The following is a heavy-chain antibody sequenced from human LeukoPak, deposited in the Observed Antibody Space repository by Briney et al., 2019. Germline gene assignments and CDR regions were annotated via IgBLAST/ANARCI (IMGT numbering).Heavy chain of an antibody. CDR3: ARVTQFFGVVTILGGTFDI. D-gene: IGHD3-3*01. J-gene: IGHJ3*02. Sequence: SETLSLTCTVSGGSFSSYYWSWIRQPPGKGLEWIGYIYYSGSTNYNPSLKSRVTISVDTSMNQFSLKLSSVTAADTAVYYCARVTQFFGVVTILGGTFDIWGQGTMVTVSS. CDR2: IYYSGST. V-gene: IGHV4-59*01. CDR1: GGSFSSYY.